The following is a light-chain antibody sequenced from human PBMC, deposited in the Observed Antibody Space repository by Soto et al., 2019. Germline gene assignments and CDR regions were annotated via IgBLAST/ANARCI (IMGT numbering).Light chain of an antibody. V-gene: IGKV1-5*03. Sequence: DIQMTQSPSTLSASVGDRVTITCRASQTIRSWLGWYQQKPGKAPELLIYSASGLESGVPSRFSGSGFGTEFTLTISSLQPDDFATYYCQEYNGKSGLTFGGGTKVDIK. CDR2: SAS. J-gene: IGKJ4*01. CDR3: QEYNGKSGLT. CDR1: QTIRSW.